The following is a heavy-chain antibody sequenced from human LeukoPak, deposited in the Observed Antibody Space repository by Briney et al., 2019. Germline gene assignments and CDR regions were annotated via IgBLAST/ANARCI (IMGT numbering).Heavy chain of an antibody. CDR1: GGSFSGYY. Sequence: SETLSLTCAVYGGSFSGYYWSWIRQPPGKGLEWIGEINHSGSTNYNPSLKSRVTISVDTSKNQFSLKLSSVTAADTAVYYCASLGRTGYCSGGSCLPFDYWGQETLVTVSS. CDR3: ASLGRTGYCSGGSCLPFDY. V-gene: IGHV4-34*01. J-gene: IGHJ4*02. D-gene: IGHD2-15*01. CDR2: INHSGST.